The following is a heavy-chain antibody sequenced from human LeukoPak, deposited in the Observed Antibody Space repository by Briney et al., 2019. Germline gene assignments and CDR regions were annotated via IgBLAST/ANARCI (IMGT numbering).Heavy chain of an antibody. J-gene: IGHJ4*02. CDR2: IYTSGST. CDR3: ASMEVAGTGRDY. Sequence: SETLSLTCTVSGGSISSYYWSWIRQPAGKGLEWIGRIYTSGSTNYNPSLKSRDTMSVDTSKNQFSLKLSSVTAADTAVYYCASMEVAGTGRDYWGQGTLVTVSS. D-gene: IGHD6-19*01. V-gene: IGHV4-4*07. CDR1: GGSISSYY.